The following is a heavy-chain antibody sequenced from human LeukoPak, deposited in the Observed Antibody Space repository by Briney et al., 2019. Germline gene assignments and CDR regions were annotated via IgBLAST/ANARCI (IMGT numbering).Heavy chain of an antibody. V-gene: IGHV3-33*01. J-gene: IGHJ4*02. CDR3: ARDGSDSDLDY. CDR2: IWYDGSNK. CDR1: GFTFSSYG. Sequence: GGSVRLSCAASGFTFSSYGMHWVRQAPGKGLEWVAVIWYDGSNKYYADSVKGRFTISRDNSKNTLYLQMNSLRAEDTAVYYCARDGSDSDLDYWGQGTLVTVSS. D-gene: IGHD2-21*02.